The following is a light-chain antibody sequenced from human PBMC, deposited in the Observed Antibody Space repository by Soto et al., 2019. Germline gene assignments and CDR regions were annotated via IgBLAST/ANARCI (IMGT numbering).Light chain of an antibody. CDR2: LNSDGSH. J-gene: IGLJ2*01. Sequence: QLVLTQSPSASASLGASVKLTCTLSSGHSSDAIAWHQKKPEKGPRCLMNLNSDGSHTKGDGIPDRFSGSTSGAERYLTISSLQSEDEADYYCQTWGTGIVIFGGGTKLTVL. V-gene: IGLV4-69*01. CDR1: SGHSSDA. CDR3: QTWGTGIVI.